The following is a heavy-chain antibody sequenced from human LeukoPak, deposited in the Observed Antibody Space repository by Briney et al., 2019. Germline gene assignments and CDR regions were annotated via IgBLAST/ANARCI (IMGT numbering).Heavy chain of an antibody. V-gene: IGHV3-21*01. CDR3: ARLYGYGDLYYFDY. D-gene: IGHD4-17*01. Sequence: PGGSLRLSCAASGFTFSTFAMTWVRQAPGKGLEWVSTINFSGGNAYYAGSVKGRFTISRDNAKNSLYLQMNSLRADDTAVYYCARLYGYGDLYYFDYWGQGSLVTVPS. CDR2: INFSGGNA. J-gene: IGHJ4*02. CDR1: GFTFSTFA.